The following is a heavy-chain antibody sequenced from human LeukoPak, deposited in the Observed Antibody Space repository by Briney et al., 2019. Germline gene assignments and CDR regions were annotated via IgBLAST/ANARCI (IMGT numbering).Heavy chain of an antibody. Sequence: GGSLRLSCAASGFTFSSYSMTWVRQAPGKGLEWVSSFTSSSRSIYYADSVKGRFTISRDNAKKSLYLQMNSLRAEDTAIYYCARAPGSSSWYGYFDYWGQGTLVTVSS. CDR3: ARAPGSSSWYGYFDY. D-gene: IGHD6-13*01. J-gene: IGHJ4*02. CDR1: GFTFSSYS. CDR2: FTSSSRSI. V-gene: IGHV3-21*01.